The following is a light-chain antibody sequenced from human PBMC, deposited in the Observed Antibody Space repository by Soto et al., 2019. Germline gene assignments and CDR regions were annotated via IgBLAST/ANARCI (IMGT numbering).Light chain of an antibody. CDR1: QTGSNSY. Sequence: IVLTQSPGTLSLSPGERATLSCRASQTGSNSYLAWYQQKSGQAPRLLIYGASNRATGIPDRFSGSGSGTDFTLTISRLEPEDFAVYYCQQYGSSGTFGQGTKVDIK. V-gene: IGKV3-20*01. CDR2: GAS. CDR3: QQYGSSGT. J-gene: IGKJ1*01.